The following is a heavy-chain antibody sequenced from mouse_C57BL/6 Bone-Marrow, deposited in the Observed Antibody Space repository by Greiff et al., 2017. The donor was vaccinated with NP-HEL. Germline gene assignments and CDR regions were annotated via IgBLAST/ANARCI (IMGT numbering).Heavy chain of an antibody. D-gene: IGHD2-3*01. CDR2: IRHKANGYTT. CDR3: ARGWLLPYYYAMDY. CDR1: GFTFTDYY. J-gene: IGHJ4*01. Sequence: EVQRVESGGGLVQPGGSLSLSCAASGFTFTDYYMSWVRQPPGKALEWLGFIRHKANGYTTEYSASVKGRFTISRDNSQSILYLQMNALRAEDSATYYCARGWLLPYYYAMDYWGQGTSVTVSS. V-gene: IGHV7-3*01.